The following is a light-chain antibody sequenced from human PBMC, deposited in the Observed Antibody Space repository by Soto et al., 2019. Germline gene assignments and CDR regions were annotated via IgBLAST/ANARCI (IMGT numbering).Light chain of an antibody. Sequence: DIQMTQSPSSLSASVGDRVTITCRASQGISTYLNWYQQKPGKAPNLLIYAASSLQSGVPSRFSGSGSGTDFTLTISSLQPEYFATYYCQQSYSLRTFGQGTKVEIK. V-gene: IGKV1-39*01. CDR1: QGISTY. CDR2: AAS. J-gene: IGKJ1*01. CDR3: QQSYSLRT.